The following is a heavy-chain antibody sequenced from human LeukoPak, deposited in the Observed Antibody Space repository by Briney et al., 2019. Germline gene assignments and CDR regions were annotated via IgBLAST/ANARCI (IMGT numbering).Heavy chain of an antibody. Sequence: SETLSLTCTVSGGSISNSNYCWGWIRQHPGKGLEWIGSISYSGSTYYNPSLKSRVTISVDTSKNQFSLKLSSVTAANTAVYYCARGPFFDYWGQGTLVNVSS. V-gene: IGHV4-39*07. CDR1: GGSISNSNYC. CDR2: ISYSGST. CDR3: ARGPFFDY. J-gene: IGHJ4*02.